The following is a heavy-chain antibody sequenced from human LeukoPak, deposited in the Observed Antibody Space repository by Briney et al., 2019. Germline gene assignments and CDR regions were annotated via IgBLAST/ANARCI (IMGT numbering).Heavy chain of an antibody. CDR3: VRENYYYDY. J-gene: IGHJ4*02. CDR2: MYPSSGGT. Sequence: ASVKVSCKASGYSFTANHLHWVRQAPGQGLEWLGKMYPSSGGTEYARNFQGRVTMTRDTSISTAYMELNSLQSDDTAIYYCVRENYYYDYWGQGTLVTDSS. V-gene: IGHV1-2*02. CDR1: GYSFTANH. D-gene: IGHD3-22*01.